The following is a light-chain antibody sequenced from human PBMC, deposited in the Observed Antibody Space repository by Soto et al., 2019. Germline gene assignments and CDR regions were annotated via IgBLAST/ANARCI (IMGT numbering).Light chain of an antibody. J-gene: IGLJ2*01. V-gene: IGLV2-14*01. CDR2: DVS. CDR3: SSYTGRSTPLV. Sequence: QSALTQPASVSGSPGQSITISCTGTSSDVGGYNYVSWYQQHPGKAPKIMIYDVSNRPSGVSNRFSGSKSGNTASLTISGLQAENEADYYCSSYTGRSTPLVFGRRTKLTV. CDR1: SSDVGGYNY.